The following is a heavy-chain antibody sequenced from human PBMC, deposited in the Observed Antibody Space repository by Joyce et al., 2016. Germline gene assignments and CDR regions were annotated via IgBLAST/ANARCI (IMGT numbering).Heavy chain of an antibody. CDR3: ATVDYYYGSGTPRDYYYYMDV. CDR2: VDPEDGET. J-gene: IGHJ6*03. D-gene: IGHD3-10*01. Sequence: EVQLVQSGAEVKKPGATVKISCKVSGYTFTDYYMHWVQQAPGKGLESMGLVDPEDGETLYAEKFQGRGTITAGTSTDTAYMELSSLRSEDTAVYYCATVDYYYGSGTPRDYYYYMDVWGKGTTVTVSS. V-gene: IGHV1-69-2*01. CDR1: GYTFTDYY.